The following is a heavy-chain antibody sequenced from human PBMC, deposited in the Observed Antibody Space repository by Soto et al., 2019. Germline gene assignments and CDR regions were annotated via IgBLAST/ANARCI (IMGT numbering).Heavy chain of an antibody. J-gene: IGHJ6*02. D-gene: IGHD4-17*01. CDR2: ISAYNGNT. Sequence: SVKGSCRASGYTFTSYGISWGRQAPGQGLEWMGWISAYNGNTNYAQKLQGRVTMTTDTSTSTAYMELRSLRSDDTAVYYCARDGQNGDYGYYYYGMDVWGQGTTVTVSS. V-gene: IGHV1-18*01. CDR3: ARDGQNGDYGYYYYGMDV. CDR1: GYTFTSYG.